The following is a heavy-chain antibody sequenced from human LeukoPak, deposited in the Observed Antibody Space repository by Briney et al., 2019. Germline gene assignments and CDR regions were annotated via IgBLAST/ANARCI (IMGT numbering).Heavy chain of an antibody. CDR1: GFTFGSYE. CDR3: AREGGEWELLRTFDY. V-gene: IGHV3-48*03. D-gene: IGHD1-26*01. J-gene: IGHJ4*02. CDR2: ISSSGSTI. Sequence: PGGSLRLSCAASGFTFGSYEMNWVRQAPGKGLEWVSYISSSGSTIYYADSVKGRFTISRDNAKNSLYLQMNSLRAEDTAVYYCAREGGEWELLRTFDYWGQGTLVTVSS.